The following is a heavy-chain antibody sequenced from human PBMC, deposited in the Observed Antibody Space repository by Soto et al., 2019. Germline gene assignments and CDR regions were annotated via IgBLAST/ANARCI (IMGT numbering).Heavy chain of an antibody. V-gene: IGHV1-69*13. CDR2: IIPIFGTA. CDR3: ARSAITMIVVVTPARYAFDI. D-gene: IGHD3-22*01. Sequence: GASVKVSCKASGGTFSSYAISWVRQAPGQGLEWMGGIIPIFGTANYAQKFQGRVTITADESTSTAYMEPSSLRSEDTAVYYCARSAITMIVVVTPARYAFDIWGQGTMVTVSS. J-gene: IGHJ3*02. CDR1: GGTFSSYA.